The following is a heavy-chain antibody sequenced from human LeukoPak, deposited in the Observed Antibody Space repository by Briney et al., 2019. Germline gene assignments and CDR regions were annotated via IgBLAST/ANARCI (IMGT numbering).Heavy chain of an antibody. CDR1: GFTFSSYS. D-gene: IGHD3-10*01. V-gene: IGHV3-48*02. Sequence: PGGSLRLSCAAFGFTFSSYSMNWVRQAPGKGLEWVSYISSSSSTIYYADSVKGRFTISRDNAKNSLYLQMNSLRDEDTAVYCCARDLRITMVRGVIPSWGQGTLVTVSS. CDR3: ARDLRITMVRGVIPS. J-gene: IGHJ5*02. CDR2: ISSSSSTI.